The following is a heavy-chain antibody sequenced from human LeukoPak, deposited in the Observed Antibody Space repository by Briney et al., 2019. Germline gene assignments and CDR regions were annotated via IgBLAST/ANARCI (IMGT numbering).Heavy chain of an antibody. CDR3: ARDTTVNSRNYGMDV. V-gene: IGHV3-23*01. CDR1: GFTFSSYA. J-gene: IGHJ6*02. D-gene: IGHD4-17*01. Sequence: GGSLRLSCAASGFTFSSYAMSWVRQAPGKGLEWVSAISGSGGSTYYADSVKGRFTISRGNSKNTLYLQMNSLRAEDTAVYYCARDTTVNSRNYGMDVWGQGTTVTVSS. CDR2: ISGSGGST.